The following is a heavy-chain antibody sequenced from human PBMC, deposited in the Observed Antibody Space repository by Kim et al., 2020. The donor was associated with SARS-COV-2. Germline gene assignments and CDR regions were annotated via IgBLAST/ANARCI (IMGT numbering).Heavy chain of an antibody. D-gene: IGHD6-13*01. CDR3: ARGQLYSSSWYFDY. V-gene: IGHV3-53*01. J-gene: IGHJ4*02. Sequence: DTVKGRFTTPRDNSKNTLYLQMNSLGAEDTAVYYCARGQLYSSSWYFDYWGQGTLVTVSS.